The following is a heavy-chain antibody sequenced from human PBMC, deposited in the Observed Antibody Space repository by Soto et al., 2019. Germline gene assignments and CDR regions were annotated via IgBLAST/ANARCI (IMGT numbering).Heavy chain of an antibody. CDR2: ISYDGSNK. J-gene: IGHJ3*02. CDR1: GFTFSSYA. V-gene: IGHV3-30-3*01. Sequence: QVQLVESGGGVVQPGRSLRLSCAASGFTFSSYAMHWVRQAPGKGLEWMAVISYDGSNKYYADSVKGRFTISRDNYKHTLYLKMNSLRAEDTAVYYCASLYDSSGIDAFDIWGQGTMVTVSS. CDR3: ASLYDSSGIDAFDI. D-gene: IGHD3-22*01.